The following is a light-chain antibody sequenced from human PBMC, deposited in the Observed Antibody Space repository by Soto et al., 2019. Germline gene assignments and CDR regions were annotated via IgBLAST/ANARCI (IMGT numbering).Light chain of an antibody. Sequence: QLVLTQSPSASASLGASVKLTCTLSSGHSNYAIAWHQQQPEKGPWYLMKLNSDGSHRKGDAIPDRFSGSSSGAERYLTISSLQSEDEADYYCQTWGTGIRVFGTGTKVTVL. CDR2: LNSDGSH. CDR3: QTWGTGIRV. V-gene: IGLV4-69*01. J-gene: IGLJ1*01. CDR1: SGHSNYA.